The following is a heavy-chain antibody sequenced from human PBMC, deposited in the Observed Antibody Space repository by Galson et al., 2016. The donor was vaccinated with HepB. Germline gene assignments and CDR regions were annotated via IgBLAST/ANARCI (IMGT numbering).Heavy chain of an antibody. V-gene: IGHV3-7*01. Sequence: SLRLSCAASEFSFTDYWMTWVRQAPGKGLECLASINLDGGEKNYVDSVKGRFTISRDNAKNSVYLQINSLRAEDTALYYCARVGYCSGAGCRGRDWFDPWGQGIPVTVSS. CDR2: INLDGGEK. J-gene: IGHJ5*02. D-gene: IGHD2-15*01. CDR3: ARVGYCSGAGCRGRDWFDP. CDR1: EFSFTDYW.